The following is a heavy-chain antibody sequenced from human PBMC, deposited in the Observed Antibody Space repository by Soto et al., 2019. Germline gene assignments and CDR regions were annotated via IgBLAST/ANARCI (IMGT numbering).Heavy chain of an antibody. CDR3: ARDRGLIAAAGRWTKDWFDP. Sequence: SQTLSLTCAISGDSVASNSAAWNWIRQSPSRGLEWLGRTYYRSKWYNDYAVSVKSRITINPDTSKNQFSLQLNSVTPEDTAVYYCARDRGLIAAAGRWTKDWFDPWGQGTLVTVSS. J-gene: IGHJ5*02. CDR2: TYYRSKWYN. CDR1: GDSVASNSAA. D-gene: IGHD6-13*01. V-gene: IGHV6-1*01.